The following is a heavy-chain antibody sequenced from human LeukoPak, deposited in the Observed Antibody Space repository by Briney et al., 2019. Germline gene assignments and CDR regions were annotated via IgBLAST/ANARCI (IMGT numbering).Heavy chain of an antibody. CDR3: ARAPHYSNYGPYYYGMDV. V-gene: IGHV3-11*06. D-gene: IGHD4-11*01. J-gene: IGHJ6*02. CDR1: GFTFSDYY. Sequence: GGSLRLSCAASGFTFSDYYMSWIRQAPGKGLEWVSYISSSSSYTNYADSVKGRFTISRDNAKNSLYLQMNSLRAEDTAVYYCARAPHYSNYGPYYYGMDVWGQGTTVTVS. CDR2: ISSSSSYT.